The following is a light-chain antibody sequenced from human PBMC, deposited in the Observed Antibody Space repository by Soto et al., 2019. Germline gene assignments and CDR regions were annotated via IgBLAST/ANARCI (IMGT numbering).Light chain of an antibody. CDR2: EGN. J-gene: IGLJ2*01. CDR3: CSYTGTSSV. CDR1: SSDVGGYNY. V-gene: IGLV2-23*01. Sequence: QSALTQPASVSGSPGQSITISCTGTSSDVGGYNYVSWYQQHPGKAPKLMIYEGNKRPSGVSNRFSGSKSGNAASLTIFGLQAEDEADYYCCSYTGTSSVFGGGTKLTVL.